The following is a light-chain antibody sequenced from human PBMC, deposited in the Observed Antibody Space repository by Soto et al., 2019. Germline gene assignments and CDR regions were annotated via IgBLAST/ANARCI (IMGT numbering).Light chain of an antibody. J-gene: IGLJ3*02. CDR3: AVWDDILRGPL. CDR2: RNN. CDR1: SSNTGNNY. Sequence: QSVLTQPPSASGTPGQGVTISCSGSSSNTGNNYVYWYQHLPGTAPKLLIYRNNQRPSGVPDRFSGSKSGTSASLAISGLRSEDEADYYCAVWDDILRGPLFGGGTKLTVL. V-gene: IGLV1-47*01.